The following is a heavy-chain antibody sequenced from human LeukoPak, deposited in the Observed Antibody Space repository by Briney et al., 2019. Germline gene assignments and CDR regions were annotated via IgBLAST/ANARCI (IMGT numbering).Heavy chain of an antibody. CDR3: ARDHAGSGRAFDY. V-gene: IGHV3-30*03. D-gene: IGHD2-15*01. CDR2: LSSGGINK. J-gene: IGHJ4*02. Sequence: PGGSLRLSCAASGFTFSTYGIHWVRQAPGKGLEWVGLLSSGGINKHYADSVKGRFIISRDNSMNTLYLQMNSLGVEDTAVYYCARDHAGSGRAFDYWGQGTLVTDSS. CDR1: GFTFSTYG.